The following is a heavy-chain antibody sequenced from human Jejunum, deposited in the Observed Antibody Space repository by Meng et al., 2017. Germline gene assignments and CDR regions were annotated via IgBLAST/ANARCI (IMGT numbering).Heavy chain of an antibody. J-gene: IGHJ4*02. CDR2: IYHTGIT. D-gene: IGHD4-23*01. Sequence: SETLSLTCVVSGYSITSDYYWAWVRLPPGRGLEWIATIYHTGITYYTLSLKSRVTISADTSKNQFSLHLDSVTAADTAVYYCARYSGNRFYFDYLGQGTLVTVSS. V-gene: IGHV4-38-2*01. CDR3: ARYSGNRFYFDY. CDR1: GYSITSDYY.